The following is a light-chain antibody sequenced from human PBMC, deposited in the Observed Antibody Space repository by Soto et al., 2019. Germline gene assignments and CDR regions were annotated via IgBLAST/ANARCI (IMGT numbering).Light chain of an antibody. CDR3: QQFNDFPLT. J-gene: IGKJ4*01. CDR1: QDISSA. V-gene: IGKV1D-13*01. CDR2: DAS. Sequence: IQLTQSPSSLSASVGDRVTITCRAGQDISSALAWYQQKPGKAPKLLLYDASSLDAGVPSRFSGSGSGTYFHLSITSLRPEDFATYYCQQFNDFPLTFGGGTKVQIK.